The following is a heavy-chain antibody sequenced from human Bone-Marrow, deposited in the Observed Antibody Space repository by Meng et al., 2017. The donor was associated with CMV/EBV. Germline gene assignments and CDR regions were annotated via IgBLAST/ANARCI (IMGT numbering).Heavy chain of an antibody. V-gene: IGHV1-46*01. CDR1: GYTFTSYY. J-gene: IGHJ1*01. CDR3: ARSLVTRSKNSIVVVPAAISY. D-gene: IGHD2-2*02. CDR2: INPSGGST. Sequence: ASVKVSCKASGYTFTSYYIQWVRQAPGQGLEWMGIINPSGGSTNYPQKFQGRLTMTRDTSTSTVYMELSNLWSDDTAVYYCARSLVTRSKNSIVVVPAAISYWGQGTLVTVSS.